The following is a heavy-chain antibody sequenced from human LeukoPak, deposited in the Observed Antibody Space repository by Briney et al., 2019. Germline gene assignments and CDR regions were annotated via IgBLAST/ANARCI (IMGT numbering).Heavy chain of an antibody. J-gene: IGHJ4*02. CDR1: GFIFSTYA. CDR2: TRNKANSYTT. CDR3: AGVVADGYFDY. D-gene: IGHD5-12*01. Sequence: GGSLRLSCAASGFIFSTYAMSWVRQAPGKGLEWVGRTRNKANSYTTEYAASVKGRFTISRDDSKNSLYLQMNSLKTEDTAVYYCAGVVADGYFDYWGQGTLVTVSS. V-gene: IGHV3-72*01.